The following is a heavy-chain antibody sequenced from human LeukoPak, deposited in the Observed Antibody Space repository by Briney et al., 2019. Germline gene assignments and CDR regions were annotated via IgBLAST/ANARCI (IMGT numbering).Heavy chain of an antibody. CDR1: GYDFITYG. CDR2: INPYHGKT. J-gene: IGHJ4*02. V-gene: IGHV1-18*01. D-gene: IGHD6-13*01. CDR3: ARDRISAAVLDY. Sequence: VASVKVSCKASGYDFITYGFSWVRQAPGQGLEWMGWINPYHGKTKYAQKLQDRVTLTTDTSTTTAHMELRRLSSDDTAIYFCARDRISAAVLDYWGPGTLVTVSS.